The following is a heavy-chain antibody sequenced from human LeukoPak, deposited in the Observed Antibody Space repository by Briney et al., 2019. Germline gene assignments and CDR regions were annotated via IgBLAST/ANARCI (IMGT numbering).Heavy chain of an antibody. CDR2: ISSSGSTI. D-gene: IGHD3-10*02. Sequence: PGGSLRLSCAASGFTFSSYEMNWVRQAPGKGLEWVSYISSSGSTIYYADSVKGRFAISRDNAKNSLYLQMNSLRAEDTAVYYCEELDITMIGGVWGKGTTVTIST. V-gene: IGHV3-48*03. CDR1: GFTFSSYE. CDR3: EELDITMIGGV. J-gene: IGHJ6*04.